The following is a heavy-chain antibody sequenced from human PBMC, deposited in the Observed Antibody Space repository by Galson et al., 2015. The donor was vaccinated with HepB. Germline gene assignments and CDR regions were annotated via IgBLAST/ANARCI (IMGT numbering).Heavy chain of an antibody. D-gene: IGHD6-13*01. J-gene: IGHJ4*02. V-gene: IGHV1-46*01. Sequence: SVKVSCKASGYTFTSYYMHWVRQAPGQGLEWMGIINPSGGSTSYAQKFQGRVTMTRDTSTSTVYMELSSLRSEDTAMYYCARDLGIAAAGTGGDYWGQGTLVTVSS. CDR2: INPSGGST. CDR1: GYTFTSYY. CDR3: ARDLGIAAAGTGGDY.